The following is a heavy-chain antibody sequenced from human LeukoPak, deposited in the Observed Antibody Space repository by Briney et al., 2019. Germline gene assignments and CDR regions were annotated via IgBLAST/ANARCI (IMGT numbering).Heavy chain of an antibody. V-gene: IGHV4-34*01. Sequence: SETLSLTCAVYGGSFNGYYWSWIRQPPGKGLEWIGEINHSGSTNYNPSLKSRVTISVDTSKNQFSLKLSSVTAADTAVYYCARGGGIAAAGRRRADYWGQGTLVTVSS. CDR2: INHSGST. CDR3: ARGGGIAAAGRRRADY. J-gene: IGHJ4*02. CDR1: GGSFNGYY. D-gene: IGHD6-13*01.